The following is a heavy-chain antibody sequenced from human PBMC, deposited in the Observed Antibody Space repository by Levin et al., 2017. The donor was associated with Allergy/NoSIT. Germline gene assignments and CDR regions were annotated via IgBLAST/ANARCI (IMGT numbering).Heavy chain of an antibody. CDR3: VRGYCTTTTCYTSADY. Sequence: GESLKISCAASGFTFSSYEMDWVRQAPGKGLEWVSYISSSGSTIYYADSVKGRFTISRDNAKTSLYLQMNSLRDEDTAVYYCVRGYCTTTTCYTSADYWGRGTLVTVSS. CDR1: GFTFSSYE. J-gene: IGHJ4*02. CDR2: ISSSGSTI. D-gene: IGHD2-2*02. V-gene: IGHV3-48*03.